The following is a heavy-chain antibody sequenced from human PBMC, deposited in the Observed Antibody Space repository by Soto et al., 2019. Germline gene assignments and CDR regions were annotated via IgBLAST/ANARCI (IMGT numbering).Heavy chain of an antibody. V-gene: IGHV3-13*01. CDR2: SGTAGDT. J-gene: IGHJ3*02. Sequence: EVQLVESGGGLVQPGGSLRLSCAASGFTFSSYDMHWVRQATGKGLEWVSASGTAGDTYYPGSVKGRFTISRENAKNSLYLQMNSLRAGDTAVYYCAREGRCSSTSCSGAGAFDIWGQGRMVTVSS. CDR1: GFTFSSYD. D-gene: IGHD2-2*01. CDR3: AREGRCSSTSCSGAGAFDI.